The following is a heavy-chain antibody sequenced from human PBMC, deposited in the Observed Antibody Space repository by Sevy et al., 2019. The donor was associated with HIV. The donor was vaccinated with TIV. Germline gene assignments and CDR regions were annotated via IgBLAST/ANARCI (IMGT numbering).Heavy chain of an antibody. Sequence: SETLSLTCTVSGGSISSYYWSWIRQPAGKGLEWVGRIYTSGSTNYNPSLKSRVTMSVDTSKNQFSLKLSSVTAADTAVCYCARDSGSAAALDYWGQGTLVTVSS. D-gene: IGHD6-13*01. V-gene: IGHV4-4*07. CDR2: IYTSGST. CDR3: ARDSGSAAALDY. CDR1: GGSISSYY. J-gene: IGHJ4*02.